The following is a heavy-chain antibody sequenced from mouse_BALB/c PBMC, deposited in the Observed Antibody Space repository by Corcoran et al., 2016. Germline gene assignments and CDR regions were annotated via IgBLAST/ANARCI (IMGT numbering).Heavy chain of an antibody. CDR1: GYTFTNYG. Sequence: QIQLVQSGPELKKPGETVKISCKASGYTFTNYGMNWVKQAPGKGLKWMGWINTYTGEPTYADDFKGRFAFSLETSASTAYLQINNLKNEDTATYFCARWVYDGYFDVWGAGTTVTVSS. J-gene: IGHJ1*01. D-gene: IGHD2-14*01. CDR3: ARWVYDGYFDV. CDR2: INTYTGEP. V-gene: IGHV9-3-1*01.